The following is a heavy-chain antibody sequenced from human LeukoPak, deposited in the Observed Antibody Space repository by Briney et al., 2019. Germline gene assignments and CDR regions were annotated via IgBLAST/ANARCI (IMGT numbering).Heavy chain of an antibody. Sequence: PGGSLRLSCAASGFTFSSYGMHWVRQAPGKGLEWVAVISYDGSNKYYADSVKGRFTISRDNSKNTLYLQMNSLRAEDTAVYYCARHTVGDYLDYWGQGTLVTVSS. CDR2: ISYDGSNK. J-gene: IGHJ4*02. D-gene: IGHD4-17*01. CDR1: GFTFSSYG. CDR3: ARHTVGDYLDY. V-gene: IGHV3-30*03.